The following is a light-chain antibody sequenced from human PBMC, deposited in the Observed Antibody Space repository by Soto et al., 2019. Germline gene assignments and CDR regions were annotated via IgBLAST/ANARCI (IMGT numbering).Light chain of an antibody. J-gene: IGLJ3*02. CDR1: SSNIGSNT. CDR2: SNN. CDR3: AAWDDSLNGWV. Sequence: QSVLTQPPSASGTPGQRVTIYCSGSSSNIGSNTVNWYQQLPGTAPKLLIYSNNQRPSGVPDRFSGSKSGTSASLDISGLQSEDEADYYCAAWDDSLNGWVFGGGTKLTVL. V-gene: IGLV1-44*01.